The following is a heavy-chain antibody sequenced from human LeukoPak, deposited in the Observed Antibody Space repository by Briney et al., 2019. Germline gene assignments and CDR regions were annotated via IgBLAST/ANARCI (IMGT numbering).Heavy chain of an antibody. J-gene: IGHJ4*02. Sequence: GGSLRLSCAASGFTFSSYWMSWVRQAPGKGLEWVANIKQDGSEKYYVDSVKGRFTISRDNAKNSLYLQMNSLRAEDTAVYYCARSMSGSYADFDYRGQGTLVTVSS. D-gene: IGHD1-26*01. V-gene: IGHV3-7*01. CDR1: GFTFSSYW. CDR2: IKQDGSEK. CDR3: ARSMSGSYADFDY.